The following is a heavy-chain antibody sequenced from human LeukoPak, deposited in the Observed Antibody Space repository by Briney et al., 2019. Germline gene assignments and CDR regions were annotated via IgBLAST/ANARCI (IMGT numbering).Heavy chain of an antibody. J-gene: IGHJ6*02. CDR1: GFTFSNCA. V-gene: IGHV3-23*01. CDR2: IGGSGGST. Sequence: PGGSLRLSCAASGFTFSNCAMSWVRQAPGKELEWVSTIGGSGGSTYYADSVKGRLTISRDNSKNTLYLQMNSLRAEDTAIYYCASTVTTSYGMDVWGQGTTVTVSS. CDR3: ASTVTTSYGMDV. D-gene: IGHD4-11*01.